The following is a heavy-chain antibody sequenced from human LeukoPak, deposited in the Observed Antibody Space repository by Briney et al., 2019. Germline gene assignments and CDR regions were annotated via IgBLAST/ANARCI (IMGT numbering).Heavy chain of an antibody. J-gene: IGHJ4*02. D-gene: IGHD3-3*01. CDR2: IIPILGIA. CDR3: ASDPYDFWSGYSPRLAVY. Sequence: SVKVSCKASGGTFSSYAISWVRQAPGQGLEWMGRIIPILGIANYAQKFQGRVTITADKSTSTAYMELSSLRSEDTAVYYCASDPYDFWSGYSPRLAVYWGQGTLVTVSS. V-gene: IGHV1-69*04. CDR1: GGTFSSYA.